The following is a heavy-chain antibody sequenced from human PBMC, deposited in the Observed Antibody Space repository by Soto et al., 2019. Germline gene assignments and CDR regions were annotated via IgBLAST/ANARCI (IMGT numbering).Heavy chain of an antibody. J-gene: IGHJ4*02. Sequence: QVQLQESGPGLVKPSGTLSLTCAVSGASISSTNWWSWVRQPPGKGLEWIGEIYHDGGATYNPSLKRRVTISVDKSKNQFSLKVTSVSAADSAMYYCARLTAKGTASTGYYFDSWGQGTLVTVSS. CDR2: IYHDGGA. CDR3: ARLTAKGTASTGYYFDS. V-gene: IGHV4-4*02. CDR1: GASISSTNW. D-gene: IGHD6-13*01.